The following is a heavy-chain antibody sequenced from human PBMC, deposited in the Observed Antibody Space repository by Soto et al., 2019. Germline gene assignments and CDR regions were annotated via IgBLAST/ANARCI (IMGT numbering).Heavy chain of an antibody. CDR2: IYYSGST. D-gene: IGHD4-17*01. Sequence: SETLSLTCTVSGGSISSYYWSWIRQPPGKGLEWIGYIYYSGSTNYNPSLKSRVTISVDTSKNQFSLKLSSVTAADTAVYYCARVNGDYSPSDWFDPWGQGTLVTVSS. CDR3: ARVNGDYSPSDWFDP. CDR1: GGSISSYY. V-gene: IGHV4-59*01. J-gene: IGHJ5*02.